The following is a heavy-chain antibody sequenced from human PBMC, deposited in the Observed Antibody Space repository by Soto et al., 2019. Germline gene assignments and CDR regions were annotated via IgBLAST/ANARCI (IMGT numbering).Heavy chain of an antibody. CDR3: ASSHLYYDSSGYPDY. J-gene: IGHJ4*02. CDR2: ISSSGSTI. V-gene: IGHV3-11*01. D-gene: IGHD3-22*01. CDR1: GFTFSDYY. Sequence: GGSLRLSCAASGFTFSDYYMSWIRQAPGKGLEWVSYISSSGSTIYYADSVKGRFTISRDNAKNSLYLQMNSLRAEDTAVYYCASSHLYYDSSGYPDYWGQGTLVTVSS.